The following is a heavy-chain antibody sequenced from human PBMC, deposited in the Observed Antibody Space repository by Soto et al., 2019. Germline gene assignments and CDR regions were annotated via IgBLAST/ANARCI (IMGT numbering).Heavy chain of an antibody. CDR3: ARHPSCSGGSCYWFDP. CDR1: GCSISSSSYY. Sequence: SETLSLTCTVSGCSISSSSYYWGWIRQPPGKGLEWIGSIYYSGSTYYNPSLKSRVTISVDTSKNQFSLKLSSVTAADTAVYYCARHPSCSGGSCYWFDPWGQGTLVTVSS. D-gene: IGHD2-15*01. CDR2: IYYSGST. J-gene: IGHJ5*02. V-gene: IGHV4-39*01.